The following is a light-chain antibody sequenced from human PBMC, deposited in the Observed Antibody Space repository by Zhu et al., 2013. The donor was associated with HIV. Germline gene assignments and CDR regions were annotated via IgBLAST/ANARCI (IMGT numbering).Light chain of an antibody. V-gene: IGLV1-40*01. CDR2: GNN. CDR3: AVWDDSLSGRV. Sequence: QSVLTQPPSVSGAPGQRVTISCTGSSSNIGAGYDVHWYQHLPGTAPKLLIYGNNNRPSGVPDRFSGSKSATSASLAISGLRSEDEADYYCAVWDDSLSGRVFGGGTKVTVL. J-gene: IGLJ3*02. CDR1: SSNIGAGYD.